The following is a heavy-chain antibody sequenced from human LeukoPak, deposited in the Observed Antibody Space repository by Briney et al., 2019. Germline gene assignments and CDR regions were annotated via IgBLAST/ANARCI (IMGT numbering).Heavy chain of an antibody. V-gene: IGHV1-8*03. CDR3: AREGVGATTPIDAFDI. D-gene: IGHD1-26*01. J-gene: IGHJ3*02. Sequence: ASVKVSCKASGYTFTSYDINWVRQAPGQGLEWMGWMNPNSGNTGYAQKFQGRVTITRNTSISTAYMELSSLRSEDTAVYYCAREGVGATTPIDAFDIWGQGTMVTVSS. CDR2: MNPNSGNT. CDR1: GYTFTSYD.